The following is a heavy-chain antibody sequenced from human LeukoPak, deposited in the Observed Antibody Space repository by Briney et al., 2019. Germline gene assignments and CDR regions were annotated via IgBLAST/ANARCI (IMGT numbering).Heavy chain of an antibody. J-gene: IGHJ3*02. CDR3: ARLRSAGALDAFDI. CDR2: INPNSGGT. V-gene: IGHV1-2*02. D-gene: IGHD6-19*01. Sequence: ASVKVSCKASGYTFTGYYMHWVRQAPGQGLEWMGWINPNSGGTNYAQKFQGRVTMTRDMSISTAYMELSRLRSDDTAVYYCARLRSAGALDAFDIWGQGTMVTVSS. CDR1: GYTFTGYY.